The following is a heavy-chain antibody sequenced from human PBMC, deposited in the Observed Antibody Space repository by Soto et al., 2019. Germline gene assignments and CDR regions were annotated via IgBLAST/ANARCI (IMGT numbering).Heavy chain of an antibody. CDR1: GFTFRNYG. V-gene: IGHV4-38-2*01. CDR3: ARARGQRHRNAFLV. Sequence: PGGSQRLSCAASGFTFRNYGMHWVRQAPGGGLEXLGXXHXXEXTXXXSXXXGRATISIDTSQNLISLNLKSATAADTAVYFCARARGQRHRNAFLVWGQGTMVTASS. J-gene: IGHJ3*01. D-gene: IGHD1-1*01. CDR2: XHXXEXT.